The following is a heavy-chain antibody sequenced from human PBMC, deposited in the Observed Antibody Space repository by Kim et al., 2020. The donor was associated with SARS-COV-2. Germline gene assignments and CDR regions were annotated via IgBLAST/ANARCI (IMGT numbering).Heavy chain of an antibody. CDR2: INPSDGST. CDR1: GYTFTSYY. D-gene: IGHD1-20*01. J-gene: IGHJ4*02. CDR3: ARGVITGTLDY. V-gene: IGHV1-46*01. Sequence: ASVKVSCKASGYTFTSYYMHWVRQAPGQGLEWMGIINPSDGSTSYAQKFQGRVTMTRDTSTNTVYMELSSLRSEDTPVYYCARGVITGTLDYWGQGTLVTVSS.